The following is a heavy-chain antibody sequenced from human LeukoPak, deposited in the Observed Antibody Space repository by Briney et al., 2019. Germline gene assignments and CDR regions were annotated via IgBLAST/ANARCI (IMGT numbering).Heavy chain of an antibody. CDR2: ISAYNGNT. D-gene: IGHD3-3*01. V-gene: IGHV1-18*01. Sequence: GASVKVSCKASGYTFTNYGINWVRQAPGQGPEWMGWISAYNGNTNYAQNFQGRVTMTTVTSTSTAYMELRGLRSDDTAVYYCARTPYYDFWSGYYHFDYWAQGTLVTVSS. CDR1: GYTFTNYG. J-gene: IGHJ4*02. CDR3: ARTPYYDFWSGYYHFDY.